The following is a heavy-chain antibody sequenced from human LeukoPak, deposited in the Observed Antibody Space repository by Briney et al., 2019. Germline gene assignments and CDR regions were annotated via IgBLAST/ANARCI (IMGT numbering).Heavy chain of an antibody. CDR3: AREIVVPAAMVGGYYYGMDV. CDR1: GGTFSSYA. V-gene: IGHV1-69*04. D-gene: IGHD2-2*01. J-gene: IGHJ6*02. CDR2: IIPILGIA. Sequence: EASVKVSCKASGGTFSSYAISWVRQAPGQGLEWTGRIIPILGIANYAQKFQGRVTITADKSTSTAYMELSSLRSEDTAVYYCAREIVVPAAMVGGYYYGMDVWGQGTTVTVSS.